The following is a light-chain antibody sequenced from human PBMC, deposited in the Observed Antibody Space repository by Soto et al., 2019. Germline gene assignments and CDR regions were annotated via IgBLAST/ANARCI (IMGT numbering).Light chain of an antibody. CDR1: SSDVGNYNF. CDR2: DVN. Sequence: QSVLTQPASVSGSPGQSITISCTGSSSDVGNYNFVSRYQQHPGKAPKLMIYDVNKRPSGVSNRFSGSKSGNTASLTISGLQAEDEADYYCCSYAGSDTFHVFGTGTKVTVL. V-gene: IGLV2-23*02. J-gene: IGLJ1*01. CDR3: CSYAGSDTFHV.